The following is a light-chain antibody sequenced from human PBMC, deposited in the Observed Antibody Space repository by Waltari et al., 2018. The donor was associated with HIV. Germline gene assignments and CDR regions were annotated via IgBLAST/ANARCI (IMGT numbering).Light chain of an antibody. V-gene: IGLV3-25*03. Sequence: DLTQPPSVSVPPGQTATITCPGDALTTRYGYWYQKKSGQAPVLLINKDTERLSGIPERFSGSSSGTSLTLTINEVRAEDEAEYYCQSSDSSGVDFVVFGGGTKLTV. CDR3: QSSDSSGVDFVV. J-gene: IGLJ2*01. CDR2: KDT. CDR1: ALTTRY.